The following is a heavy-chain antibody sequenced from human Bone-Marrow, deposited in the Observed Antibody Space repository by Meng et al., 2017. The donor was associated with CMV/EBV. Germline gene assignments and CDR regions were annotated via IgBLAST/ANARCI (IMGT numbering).Heavy chain of an antibody. D-gene: IGHD4/OR15-4a*01. CDR2: INHSGST. CDR3: GFDYGGRELDNWFDP. Sequence: GSLRLSCAVYGGSFSGYYWSWIRQPPGKGLEWIGEINHSGSTNYNPSLKSRVTISVDTSKNQFSLKLSSVTAADTAVYYCGFDYGGRELDNWFDPWGQGTLVTVSS. J-gene: IGHJ5*02. V-gene: IGHV4-34*01. CDR1: GGSFSGYY.